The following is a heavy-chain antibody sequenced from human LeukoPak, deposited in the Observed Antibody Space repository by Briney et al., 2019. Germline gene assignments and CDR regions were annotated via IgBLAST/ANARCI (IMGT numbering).Heavy chain of an antibody. Sequence: GGSLRLSCAASGFTFSSFGMHWVRQAPGKGLEWVAFISYDVSNKYYADSVKGRFTISRDNSKNTLYLQMNSLRAENTAVYYCARGSHRIEYRRSAAFDPWGQGTLVTVSS. D-gene: IGHD6-6*01. V-gene: IGHV3-30*03. CDR3: ARGSHRIEYRRSAAFDP. J-gene: IGHJ5*02. CDR1: GFTFSSFG. CDR2: ISYDVSNK.